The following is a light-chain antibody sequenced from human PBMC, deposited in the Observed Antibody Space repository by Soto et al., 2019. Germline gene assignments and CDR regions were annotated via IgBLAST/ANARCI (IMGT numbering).Light chain of an antibody. CDR3: SSYTSTNTQV. V-gene: IGLV2-14*01. CDR2: EVS. Sequence: QSALTQPASVSGSPGQSITISCTGTSSDVGAYKYVSWYQQHPGKATKLMIYEVSNRPSGVSNRFSGSKSGNTASVTISGLQAEEEADYYCSSYTSTNTQVFGTGTKVTVL. CDR1: SSDVGAYKY. J-gene: IGLJ1*01.